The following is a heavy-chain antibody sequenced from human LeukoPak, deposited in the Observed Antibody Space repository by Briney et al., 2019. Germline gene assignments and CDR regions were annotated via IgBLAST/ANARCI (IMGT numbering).Heavy chain of an antibody. J-gene: IGHJ4*02. V-gene: IGHV4-34*01. Sequence: SETLSLTCAVYGGSFSGYFWSWIRQPPGKGLEWIGEINHSGSTNYNPSLKSRVTISVDTSKNQFSLKLSSVTAADTAVYYCARSPYVLLWFGDWGQGTLVTVSS. D-gene: IGHD3-10*01. CDR2: INHSGST. CDR1: GGSFSGYF. CDR3: ARSPYVLLWFGD.